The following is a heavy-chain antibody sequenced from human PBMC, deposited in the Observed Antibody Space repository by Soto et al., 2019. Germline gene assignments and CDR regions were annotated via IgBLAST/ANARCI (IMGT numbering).Heavy chain of an antibody. CDR2: INPNSGGT. CDR1: GYTITGYY. CDR3: ARDGKDDGSSWYGDYGMDV. Sequence: GASVKVSCNASGYTITGYYMHRVRQAPGQGLEWMGWINPNSGGTNYAQKFQGWVTMTRDTSISTAYMELSRLRSDDTAVYYCARDGKDDGSSWYGDYGMDVWGQGTTVTVSS. D-gene: IGHD6-13*01. V-gene: IGHV1-2*04. J-gene: IGHJ6*02.